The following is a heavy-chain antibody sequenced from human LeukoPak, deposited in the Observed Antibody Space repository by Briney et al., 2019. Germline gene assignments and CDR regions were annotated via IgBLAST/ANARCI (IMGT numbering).Heavy chain of an antibody. CDR3: AKGGESPLSFLVAATSLLGY. D-gene: IGHD2-15*01. Sequence: GGSLTLSCAASGFTFSSYSMTWFRQAPGKGLEWVSSISSSSSYIYYADSVKGRLTISRDNAKNSLYLQMNSLSVEDTAVYYCAKGGESPLSFLVAATSLLGYWGQGTLVTVSS. CDR2: ISSSSSYI. V-gene: IGHV3-21*01. J-gene: IGHJ4*02. CDR1: GFTFSSYS.